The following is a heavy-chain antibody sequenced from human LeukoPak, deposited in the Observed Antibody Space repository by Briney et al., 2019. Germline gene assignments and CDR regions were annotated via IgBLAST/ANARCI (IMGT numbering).Heavy chain of an antibody. CDR2: ISGSGGST. V-gene: IGHV3-23*01. CDR3: TRRNDILAGYGFDY. D-gene: IGHD3-9*01. Sequence: PGGSLRLSCAASGFTFSSYAMSWVRQAPGKGLEWVSAISGSGGSTYYADSVKGRFTISRDDSKNTAYLQMNSLKTEDTAVYYCTRRNDILAGYGFDYWGQGTPVTVSS. J-gene: IGHJ4*02. CDR1: GFTFSSYA.